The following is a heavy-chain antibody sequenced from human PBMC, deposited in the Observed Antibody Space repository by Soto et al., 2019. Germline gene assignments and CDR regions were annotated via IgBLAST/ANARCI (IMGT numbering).Heavy chain of an antibody. V-gene: IGHV4-59*01. J-gene: IGHJ4*02. D-gene: IGHD1-26*01. CDR2: IYYSGST. CDR1: GGSISSYY. Sequence: SETLDLTCTVSGGSISSYYGSWIRQPPGKGLEWIGYIYYSGSTNYNPSLKSRVTISVDTSKNQFSLKLSSVTAADTAVYYCASLSGSYYAFDYWGQGTLVTVSS. CDR3: ASLSGSYYAFDY.